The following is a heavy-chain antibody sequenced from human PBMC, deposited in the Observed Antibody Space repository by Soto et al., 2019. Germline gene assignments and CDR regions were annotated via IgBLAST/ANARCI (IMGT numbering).Heavy chain of an antibody. V-gene: IGHV4-34*01. CDR1: GGSLSGYY. Sequence: QVQLQQWGAGLLKPSETLSLNCAVTGGSLSGYYWRWIRQPPGKGLEWIGEVKDGGHTNYSPSLRGRVTISSDTSINQFSLRLNSVTAADTGVYYCARGQEGVVATHWDQGSLVTVSS. CDR2: VKDGGHT. J-gene: IGHJ4*02. CDR3: ARGQEGVVATH. D-gene: IGHD5-12*01.